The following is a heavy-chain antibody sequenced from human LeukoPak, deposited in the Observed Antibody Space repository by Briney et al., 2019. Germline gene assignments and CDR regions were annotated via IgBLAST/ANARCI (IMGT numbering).Heavy chain of an antibody. J-gene: IGHJ4*02. D-gene: IGHD3-3*01. V-gene: IGHV4-30-4*08. CDR3: ARGGSDFWSGYLRERYFDY. CDR1: GGSISSGDYY. CDR2: IYYSGST. Sequence: TLSLTCTVSGGSISSGDYYWSWIRQPPGKGLEWIGYIYYSGSTYYNPSLKSRVTISVDTSKNQFSLKLSSVTAADTAVYYCARGGSDFWSGYLRERYFDYWGQGTLVTVSS.